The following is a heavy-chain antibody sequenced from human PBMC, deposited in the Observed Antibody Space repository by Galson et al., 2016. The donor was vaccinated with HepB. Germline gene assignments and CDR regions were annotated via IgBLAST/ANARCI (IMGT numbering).Heavy chain of an antibody. J-gene: IGHJ3*01. Sequence: SLRLSCAASGFIFRTSWMSWVRQPPGKGPEWVANINPDGSQTYYVDSVKGRFNISKDNAKNSLYLRMNSLRADDTAVYYCARDPMRFAFDLWGQGTMVTVAS. V-gene: IGHV3-7*01. CDR1: GFIFRTSW. CDR3: ARDPMRFAFDL. CDR2: INPDGSQT.